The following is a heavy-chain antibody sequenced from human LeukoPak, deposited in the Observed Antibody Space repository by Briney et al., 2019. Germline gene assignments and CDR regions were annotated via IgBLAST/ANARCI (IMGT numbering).Heavy chain of an antibody. Sequence: PGESLRLSCAASGLTFSSYWMNWIRQAPGRGLEWVANIKHDGSVQYYVDSVKGRFTISRDNAKNSLYLQMNSLRAVDTAVYYCSRGFFSHWGQGTLVTVSS. J-gene: IGHJ4*02. CDR1: GLTFSSYW. V-gene: IGHV3-7*04. CDR3: SRGFFSH. CDR2: IKHDGSVQ. D-gene: IGHD3-3*01.